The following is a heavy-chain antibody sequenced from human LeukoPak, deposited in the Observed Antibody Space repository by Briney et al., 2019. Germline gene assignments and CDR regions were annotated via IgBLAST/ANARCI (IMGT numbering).Heavy chain of an antibody. Sequence: QAGGSLRLSCAASGFTFSSYGMHWVRQAPGKGLEWVSAIFRDSNTYYTNSVRGRFTISRDSSKNTLYLQMNSLRAEDTAVYYCARNYYGSGSRAFDIWGQGTMVTVSS. CDR3: ARNYYGSGSRAFDI. CDR2: IFRDSNT. V-gene: IGHV3-NL1*01. J-gene: IGHJ3*02. CDR1: GFTFSSYG. D-gene: IGHD3-10*01.